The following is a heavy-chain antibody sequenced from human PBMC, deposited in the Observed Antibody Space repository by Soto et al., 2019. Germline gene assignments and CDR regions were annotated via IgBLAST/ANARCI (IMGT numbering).Heavy chain of an antibody. V-gene: IGHV3-23*01. D-gene: IGHD3-10*01. CDR2: ISGSGGST. J-gene: IGHJ6*02. Sequence: ASVKVSCKTSGYTFTDYFLHWVRQAPGKGLEWVSAISGSGGSTYYADSVKGRFTISRDNSKNTLYLQMNSLRAEDTAVYYCAKAVLSGYYYYYGMDVWGQGTTVTVSS. CDR3: AKAVLSGYYYYYGMDV. CDR1: GYTFTDYF.